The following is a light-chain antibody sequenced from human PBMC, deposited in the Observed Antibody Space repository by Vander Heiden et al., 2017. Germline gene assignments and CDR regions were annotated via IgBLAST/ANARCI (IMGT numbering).Light chain of an antibody. Sequence: SYELTQPPSVSVSPEQPASITCPGDKLGDKYACWYQQKQGQSPVLVIYQDSKRPSGIPERFSGSNSGNTATLTISGTQAMDEADYYCQAWDSSTRVFGGGTKLTVL. CDR1: KLGDKY. CDR3: QAWDSSTRV. V-gene: IGLV3-1*01. J-gene: IGLJ2*01. CDR2: QDS.